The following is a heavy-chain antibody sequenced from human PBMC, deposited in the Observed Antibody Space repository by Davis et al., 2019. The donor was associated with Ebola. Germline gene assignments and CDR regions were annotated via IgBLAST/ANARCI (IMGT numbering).Heavy chain of an antibody. D-gene: IGHD2-21*01. J-gene: IGHJ5*02. V-gene: IGHV1-18*01. CDR2: ISAYNGNT. CDR3: ARGRTSDSNNWFDP. CDR1: GYTFTSYG. Sequence: AASVKVSCKASGYTFTSYGISWVRQAPGQGLEWMGWISAYNGNTNYAQKLQGRVTMTTDTSTSTAYMELRSLRSDDTAVYYCARGRTSDSNNWFDPWGQGTLVTVSS.